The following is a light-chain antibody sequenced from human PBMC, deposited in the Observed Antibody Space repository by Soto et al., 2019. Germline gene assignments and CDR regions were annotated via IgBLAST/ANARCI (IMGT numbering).Light chain of an antibody. J-gene: IGLJ2*01. V-gene: IGLV2-14*01. Sequence: QSALTQPASVSGSPGQSITISCTGTISDVGDYNYVSWYQQHPDKAPKLMIYDVSNRPSGVSNRFSGSKSGNTASLTISGLHPEDEADYYCSSYRSSSPLVVFGGGTQLTVL. CDR1: ISDVGDYNY. CDR2: DVS. CDR3: SSYRSSSPLVV.